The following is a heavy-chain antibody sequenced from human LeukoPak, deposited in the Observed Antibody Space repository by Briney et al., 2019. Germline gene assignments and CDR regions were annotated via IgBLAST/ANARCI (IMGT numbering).Heavy chain of an antibody. J-gene: IGHJ6*02. CDR2: MNPNSGNT. CDR1: GYTFTSYD. D-gene: IGHD2-2*01. CDR3: ASCFGSTSCYYYYGMDV. V-gene: IGHV1-8*01. Sequence: ASVKVSCKASGYTFTSYDINWVRQATGQGLEWMGWMNPNSGNTGYAQKFQGRVTMTRNTSISTAYMELGSLRSEDTAVYYCASCFGSTSCYYYYGMDVWGQGTTVTVSS.